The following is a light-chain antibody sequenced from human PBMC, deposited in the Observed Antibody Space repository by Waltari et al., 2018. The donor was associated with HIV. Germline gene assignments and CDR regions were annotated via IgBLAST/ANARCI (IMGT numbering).Light chain of an antibody. CDR3: ASYTRSGIRL. CDR2: EVS. Sequence: QSALTQPASVSGSPGKSITISCIGSSSDIGAYNFVSWYQQRPGKAPKLMIYEVSDRPSGSSNRFSGSKSGITASLTSSGLQADDEADYYCASYTRSGIRLFGGGTRLTVL. V-gene: IGLV2-14*01. J-gene: IGLJ2*01. CDR1: SSDIGAYNF.